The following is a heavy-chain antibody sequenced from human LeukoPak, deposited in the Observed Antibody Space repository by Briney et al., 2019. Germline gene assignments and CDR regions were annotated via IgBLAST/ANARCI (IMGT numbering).Heavy chain of an antibody. CDR2: IYYSGSI. V-gene: IGHV4-59*11. D-gene: IGHD3-16*01. CDR1: GDSITNHY. CDR3: VRYPWGYYGMDV. J-gene: IGHJ6*02. Sequence: SETLSLTCIVSGDSITNHYWSLIRRPPGKGLEWIGYIYYSGSINYNPSLKSRVTISVDTSRNQFSMKLNSVTAADTAVYYCVRYPWGYYGMDVWGQGTTVTVSS.